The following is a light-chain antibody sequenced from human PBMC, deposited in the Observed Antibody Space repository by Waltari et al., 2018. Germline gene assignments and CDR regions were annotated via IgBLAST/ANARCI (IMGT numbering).Light chain of an antibody. J-gene: IGLJ3*02. CDR2: DVT. V-gene: IGLV2-11*01. CDR3: CSYAGSYTWV. Sequence: SALTQPRSVSGSPGQSVTISCTGTTNDPGSYNSVSWYQQHPGKAPKLIILDVTKRPSGVPDRLSASKSGNTASLTISGLRAEDEAEYYCCSYAGSYTWVFGGGTKLTVV. CDR1: TNDPGSYNS.